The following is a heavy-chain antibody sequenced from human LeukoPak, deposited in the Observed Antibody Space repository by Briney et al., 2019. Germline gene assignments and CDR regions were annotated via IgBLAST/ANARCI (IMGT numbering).Heavy chain of an antibody. V-gene: IGHV4-59*11. J-gene: IGHJ3*02. CDR2: IDYSGST. CDR1: GGTISRHY. CDR3: ARDRRREKLHAFDM. Sequence: PSETLSLTCTVSGGTISRHYWSWLRQPPGKGLEWIAYIDYSGSTNYNPSPKSRLIISLEASKNQFSVKVSSVTAADTAVYYCARDRRREKLHAFDMWGQGTMVTVSS. D-gene: IGHD1-26*01.